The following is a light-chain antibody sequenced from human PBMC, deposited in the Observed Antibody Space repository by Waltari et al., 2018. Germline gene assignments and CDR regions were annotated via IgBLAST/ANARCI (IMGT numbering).Light chain of an antibody. Sequence: EIVLTQSPATLSLSPGERAILSCRASQSVSTYLAWYQHRPGQAPRLLIHDVSNRAPGIPARFSGSGSGTDFTLTISSLEPEDFAVYYCQHRSGWPPWTFGQGTKVEVK. V-gene: IGKV3-11*01. J-gene: IGKJ1*01. CDR3: QHRSGWPPWT. CDR2: DVS. CDR1: QSVSTY.